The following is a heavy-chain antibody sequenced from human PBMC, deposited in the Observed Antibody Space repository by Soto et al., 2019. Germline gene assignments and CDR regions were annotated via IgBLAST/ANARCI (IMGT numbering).Heavy chain of an antibody. J-gene: IGHJ4*02. CDR2: ITNNGGTV. D-gene: IGHD6-13*01. CDR1: GFTFNVYT. V-gene: IGHV3-48*02. Sequence: LRLSCAASGFTFNVYTMNWVRQAPGKGLEWVSSITNNGGTVYYADSVKGRFTISRDNAKNSVYLQMNSLRDEDTAVYYCARERGGGYHDYWGQGTLVTVSS. CDR3: ARERGGGYHDY.